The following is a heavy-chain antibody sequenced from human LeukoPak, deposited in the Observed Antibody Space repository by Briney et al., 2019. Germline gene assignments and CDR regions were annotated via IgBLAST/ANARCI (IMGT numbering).Heavy chain of an antibody. D-gene: IGHD4-17*01. J-gene: IGHJ4*02. CDR2: IYYSGST. CDR1: GGSISSYY. V-gene: IGHV4-59*08. CDR3: ARSSEYGDPFNY. Sequence: SETLSLTCTVSGGSISSYYWSWIRQPPGKGLEWIGYIYYSGSTNSNPSLKSRVTISVDTSKNQFSLKLSSVTAADTAVYYCARSSEYGDPFNYWGQGTLVTVSS.